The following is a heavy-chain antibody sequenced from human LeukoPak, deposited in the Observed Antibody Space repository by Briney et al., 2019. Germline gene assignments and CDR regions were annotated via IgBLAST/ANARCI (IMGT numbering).Heavy chain of an antibody. J-gene: IGHJ4*02. D-gene: IGHD1-1*01. Sequence: ASVNVSFKASGYTFTSYGISWVRQAPGQGLEWMGWISAYNGNTNYAQKLQGRVTMTTDTSTSTAYMELRSLRSDDTAVYYCARDFPQLGGSGAYFDYWGQGTLVTVSS. CDR1: GYTFTSYG. V-gene: IGHV1-18*01. CDR2: ISAYNGNT. CDR3: ARDFPQLGGSGAYFDY.